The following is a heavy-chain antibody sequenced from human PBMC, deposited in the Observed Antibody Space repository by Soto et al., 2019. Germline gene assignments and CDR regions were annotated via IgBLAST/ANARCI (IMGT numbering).Heavy chain of an antibody. CDR2: IIPIFGTA. CDR3: ASRLFFDCSGGSCYSGVDY. V-gene: IGHV1-69*13. CDR1: GGTFSSYA. Sequence: GASVKVSCKASGGTFSSYAISWVRQAPGQGLEWMGGIIPIFGTANYAQKFQGRVTITADESTSTAYMELSSLRSEDTAVYYCASRLFFDCSGGSCYSGVDYWGQGTLVTVSS. J-gene: IGHJ4*02. D-gene: IGHD2-15*01.